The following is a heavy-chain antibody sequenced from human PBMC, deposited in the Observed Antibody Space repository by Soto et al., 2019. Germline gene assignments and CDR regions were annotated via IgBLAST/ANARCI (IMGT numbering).Heavy chain of an antibody. V-gene: IGHV1-18*01. J-gene: IGHJ4*02. Sequence: QVQLGQSGAEVKKPGASVKVSCKASGYTFTNYGISWVRQAPGQGLEWMGWINIYNGNTDYAQKFQGRVTMTTDTSTSTVNMELKTLRSDDTALYFCARAIAGGYGHTTLDYWGQGTLVTVSS. D-gene: IGHD5-18*01. CDR2: INIYNGNT. CDR3: ARAIAGGYGHTTLDY. CDR1: GYTFTNYG.